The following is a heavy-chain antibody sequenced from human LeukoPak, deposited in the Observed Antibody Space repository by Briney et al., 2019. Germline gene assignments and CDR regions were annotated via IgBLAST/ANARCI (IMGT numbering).Heavy chain of an antibody. V-gene: IGHV3-7*01. CDR2: INQDGSEK. J-gene: IGHJ5*02. Sequence: SGGSLRLSCTPSGFTFADYAMSWVRQAPGKGLEWVANINQDGSEKYYVDSVKGRFIISRDNPTNSMYLQMNTLRVEDTAVYYCARDKDPVEMATILVSWGQGTLVTVSS. CDR1: GFTFADYA. CDR3: ARDKDPVEMATILVS. D-gene: IGHD5-24*01.